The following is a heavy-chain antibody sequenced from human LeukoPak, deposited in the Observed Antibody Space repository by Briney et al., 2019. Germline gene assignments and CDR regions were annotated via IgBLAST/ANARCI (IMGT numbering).Heavy chain of an antibody. Sequence: GGSLRLSCAASGFTFSSYAMHWVRQAPGKGLEWVAFIRYDGSNKYYADSVKGLFTISRYNSKNSLYLQMNSLRAEDTAVYYCAKDPGAHYYGSGSYRRGSYFDYWGQGTMVTVSS. CDR1: GFTFSSYA. CDR2: IRYDGSNK. J-gene: IGHJ4*02. V-gene: IGHV3-30*02. CDR3: AKDPGAHYYGSGSYRRGSYFDY. D-gene: IGHD3-10*01.